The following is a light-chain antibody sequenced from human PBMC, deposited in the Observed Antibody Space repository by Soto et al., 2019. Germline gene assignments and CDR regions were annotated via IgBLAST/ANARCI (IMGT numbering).Light chain of an antibody. J-gene: IGKJ1*01. CDR3: QQYANSRT. V-gene: IGKV3-20*01. Sequence: VLTQSPGTPSQSPRERATLSCRASQSVNINYFAWYQQKSGQAPRLLIYGTSNRASGIPDRFSGSGSGTDFTLSISGLEPEDFAVYFCQQYANSRTLGQGTK. CDR2: GTS. CDR1: QSVNINY.